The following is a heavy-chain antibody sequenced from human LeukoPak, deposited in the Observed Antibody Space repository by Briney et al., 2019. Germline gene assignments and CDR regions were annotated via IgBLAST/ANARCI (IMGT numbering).Heavy chain of an antibody. CDR1: GYTFTGYY. V-gene: IGHV1-2*04. CDR2: INPNSGGT. CDR3: ARGNFGYSSSWYYY. D-gene: IGHD6-13*01. J-gene: IGHJ4*02. Sequence: GASVKVSCKASGYTFTGYYMHWVRQAPGQGLEWMGWINPNSGGTNYAQKFQGWVTMTRDTSISTAYMELSRLRSDDTAVYYCARGNFGYSSSWYYYWGQGTLVTVSS.